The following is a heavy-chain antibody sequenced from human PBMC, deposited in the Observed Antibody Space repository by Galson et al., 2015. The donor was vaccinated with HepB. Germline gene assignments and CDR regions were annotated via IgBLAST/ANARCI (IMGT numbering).Heavy chain of an antibody. V-gene: IGHV3-48*02. J-gene: IGHJ2*01. CDR3: ARVFFGSGSSSAYWYFDL. Sequence: SLRLSCAASGFTFSAYTPNWVRRAPGKGLESIAYISTNGATIYYADSVKGRFTVSRDNARNSLYLQMNSLRDEDTAVYYCARVFFGSGSSSAYWYFDLWGRCALVTVSS. CDR1: GFTFSAYT. CDR2: ISTNGATI. D-gene: IGHD3-10*01.